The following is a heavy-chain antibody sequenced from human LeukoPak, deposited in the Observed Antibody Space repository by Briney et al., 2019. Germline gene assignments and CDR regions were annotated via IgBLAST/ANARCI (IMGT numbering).Heavy chain of an antibody. D-gene: IGHD6-19*01. J-gene: IGHJ4*02. V-gene: IGHV3-74*01. CDR1: GFTFTSYS. CDR2: INSDGSST. Sequence: GGSLRLSCAASGFTFTSYSMNWVRQAPGKGLVWVSRINSDGSSTIHADSVKGRFTISRDNAKNTLYLQMNSLRAEDTAVYYCAREVYSSGWSSFDYWGQGTLVTVSS. CDR3: AREVYSSGWSSFDY.